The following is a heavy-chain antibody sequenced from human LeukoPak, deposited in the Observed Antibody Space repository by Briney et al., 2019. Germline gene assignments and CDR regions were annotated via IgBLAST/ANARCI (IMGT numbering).Heavy chain of an antibody. D-gene: IGHD2-15*01. CDR3: VRSPACSSGTCYPNWFDP. Sequence: GESLRISCKGSGYSFTSYWIGWVRQMPGKGLEWMGIIYPDDSDTRYSPSFQGQVTISADKSISSAYLQWSSLKASDTAMYYCVRSPACSSGTCYPNWFDPWGQGTLVTVSS. V-gene: IGHV5-51*01. CDR1: GYSFTSYW. CDR2: IYPDDSDT. J-gene: IGHJ5*02.